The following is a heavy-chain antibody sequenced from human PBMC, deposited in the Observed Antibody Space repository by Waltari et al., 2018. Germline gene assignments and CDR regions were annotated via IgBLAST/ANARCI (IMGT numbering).Heavy chain of an antibody. V-gene: IGHV4-34*01. D-gene: IGHD6-19*01. CDR2: INHSGST. CDR3: ARGKYSSGWYPYYYYYYGMDV. Sequence: QVQLQQWGAGLLKPSETLSLTCAVYGGSFSGYYWSWIRQPPGKGLEWIGEINHSGSTSYNPSRKSRVTISVDTSKNQFSRKLSSVTAADTAVYYCARGKYSSGWYPYYYYYYGMDVWGQGTTVTVSS. J-gene: IGHJ6*02. CDR1: GGSFSGYY.